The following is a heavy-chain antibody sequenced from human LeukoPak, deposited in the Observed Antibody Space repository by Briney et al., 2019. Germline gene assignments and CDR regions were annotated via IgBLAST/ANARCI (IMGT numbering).Heavy chain of an antibody. CDR1: GFTFTNAW. Sequence: GGSLRLSCAASGFTFTNAWMSWVRQAPGKGLEWVGRIKSKTVGGTTDYAAPVKGRFTISRDDSKNTLYLQMNSLKTEDTAVYYCQELLLFNYWGQGTLVTVSS. D-gene: IGHD1-26*01. J-gene: IGHJ4*02. CDR3: QELLLFNY. CDR2: IKSKTVGGTT. V-gene: IGHV3-15*01.